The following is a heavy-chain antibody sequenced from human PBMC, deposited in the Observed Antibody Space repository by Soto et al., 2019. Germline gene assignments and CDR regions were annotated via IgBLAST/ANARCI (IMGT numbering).Heavy chain of an antibody. Sequence: GGSLRLSCAASGFTFSNYAMSWVRQAPGKGLEWVSAISGSGGSTYYADSVKGRFTISRDNSKNTLYLQMNSLRAEDTAVYYCAIIIHPGVTGTFAYRGQGTLVTVSS. CDR1: GFTFSNYA. J-gene: IGHJ4*02. CDR3: AIIIHPGVTGTFAY. CDR2: ISGSGGST. V-gene: IGHV3-23*01. D-gene: IGHD6-19*01.